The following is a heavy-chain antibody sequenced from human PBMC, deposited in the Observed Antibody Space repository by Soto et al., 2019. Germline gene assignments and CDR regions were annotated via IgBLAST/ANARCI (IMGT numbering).Heavy chain of an antibody. V-gene: IGHV1-69*06. J-gene: IGHJ6*02. CDR3: AQRHPGSCSSTSCYSFPDDYYGMDV. CDR2: IIPIFGTA. Sequence: SVKVSCKASGGTFSSYAISWVRQAPGQGLEWMGGIIPIFGTANYAQKFQGRVTITADKSTSTAYMELSSLRSEDTAVYYCAQRHPGSCSSTSCYSFPDDYYGMDVWGQGTTVTVSS. D-gene: IGHD2-2*01. CDR1: GGTFSSYA.